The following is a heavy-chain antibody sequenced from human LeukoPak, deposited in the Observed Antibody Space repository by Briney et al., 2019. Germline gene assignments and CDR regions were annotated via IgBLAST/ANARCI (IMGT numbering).Heavy chain of an antibody. V-gene: IGHV3-64*01. Sequence: GGSLRLSCAASGFTFSSYAMHWVRQAPGKGREYVSATSSNGGITYYANSVKGRFTISRDNSTNTLYLQMGSLRAEDMAVYYCARDWTLGYWGQGSLVTVSS. CDR2: TSSNGGIT. D-gene: IGHD3/OR15-3a*01. CDR3: ARDWTLGY. CDR1: GFTFSSYA. J-gene: IGHJ4*02.